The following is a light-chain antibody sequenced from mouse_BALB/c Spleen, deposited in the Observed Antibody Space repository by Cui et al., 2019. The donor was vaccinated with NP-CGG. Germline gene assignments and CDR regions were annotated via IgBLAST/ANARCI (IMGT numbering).Light chain of an antibody. CDR1: TGAVTTSNY. CDR3: ALWYSNHWV. Sequence: AVLIQDSALTTSPGETVTLTCRSSTGAVTTSNYANWVQEKPDHLFTGLIGGTNNRAPGVPARFSGSLIGDKAALTITGAQTEDEAIYFCALWYSNHWVFGGGTKLTVL. V-gene: IGLV1*01. J-gene: IGLJ1*01. CDR2: GTN.